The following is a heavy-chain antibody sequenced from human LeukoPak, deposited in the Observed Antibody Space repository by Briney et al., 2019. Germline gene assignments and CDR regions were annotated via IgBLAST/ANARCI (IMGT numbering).Heavy chain of an antibody. J-gene: IGHJ6*02. CDR1: GYTFTSYD. V-gene: IGHV1-8*01. D-gene: IGHD3-10*01. Sequence: ASAKVSCKASGYTFTSYDINRVRQATGQGLEWMGWMNPNSGNTGYAQKFQGRVTMTRNTSISTAYMELSSLRSEDTAVYYCARLRITMVQGEGMDVWGQGTTVTVSS. CDR2: MNPNSGNT. CDR3: ARLRITMVQGEGMDV.